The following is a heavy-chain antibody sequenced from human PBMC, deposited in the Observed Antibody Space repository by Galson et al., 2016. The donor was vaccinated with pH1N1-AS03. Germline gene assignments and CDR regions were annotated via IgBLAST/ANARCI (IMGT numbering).Heavy chain of an antibody. D-gene: IGHD1-26*01. CDR1: GYTFSSYG. V-gene: IGHV1-18*04. Sequence: SVKASCKASGYTFSSYGISWVRQAPGQGLEWMGWITAYNGNSNYAQKLQGRLTMTTDTSTTTAYMELRSLRSADTAVYYCARDQGSVRTTRAFDIWGQGTMVTVSS. CDR3: ARDQGSVRTTRAFDI. CDR2: ITAYNGNS. J-gene: IGHJ3*02.